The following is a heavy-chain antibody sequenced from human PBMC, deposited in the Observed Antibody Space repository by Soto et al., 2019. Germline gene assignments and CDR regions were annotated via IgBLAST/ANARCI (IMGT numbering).Heavy chain of an antibody. V-gene: IGHV3-64*01. CDR1: GFTFSGYS. J-gene: IGHJ4*02. Sequence: EVQLVESGGGLVQPGGSLRLSCAASGFTFSGYSMFWVRQAPGKGLEYVSAINTNGVNTFYAKSVKGRFTISRDNSKNTMYLQMGSLRAEDMAVYYCARGRVEDSSGWATYFDYWGQGTLVTLSS. CDR3: ARGRVEDSSGWATYFDY. CDR2: INTNGVNT. D-gene: IGHD6-19*01.